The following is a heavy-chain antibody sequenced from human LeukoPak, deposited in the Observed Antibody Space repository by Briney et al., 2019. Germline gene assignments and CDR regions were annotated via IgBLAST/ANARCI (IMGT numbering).Heavy chain of an antibody. D-gene: IGHD6-13*01. J-gene: IGHJ5*02. V-gene: IGHV3-33*01. Sequence: GRSLRLSCAASGFTFSSYGMHWVRQAPGKGLEWVAVIWYDGSNKYYADSVKGRFTISRDNSKNTLYLQMNSLRAEDTAVYYCARDRDSSSWYNWFDPWGQGTLVTVSS. CDR3: ARDRDSSSWYNWFDP. CDR2: IWYDGSNK. CDR1: GFTFSSYG.